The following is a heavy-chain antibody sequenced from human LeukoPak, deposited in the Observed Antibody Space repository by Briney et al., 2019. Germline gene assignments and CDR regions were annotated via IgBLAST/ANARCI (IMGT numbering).Heavy chain of an antibody. CDR1: GFTFSSYA. J-gene: IGHJ4*02. V-gene: IGHV3-23*01. CDR3: AKVRAYYYDSSGYYYLDY. CDR2: ISGSGGST. D-gene: IGHD3-22*01. Sequence: GGSLRLSCAASGFTFSSYAMSWVRQAPGKGLEWVSAISGSGGSTYYADSVKGRFTISRDNSKNTLYLQMNSLRAEDTAVYYCAKVRAYYYDSSGYYYLDYWGQGTLSPSPQ.